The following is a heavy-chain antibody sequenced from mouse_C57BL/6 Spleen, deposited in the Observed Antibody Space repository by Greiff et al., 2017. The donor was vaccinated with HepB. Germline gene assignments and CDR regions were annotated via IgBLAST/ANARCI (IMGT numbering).Heavy chain of an antibody. CDR1: GFSFTSYA. CDR3: ARGYCYYGSSCAMDY. CDR2: IWTGGGT. J-gene: IGHJ4*01. Sequence: VMLVESGPGLVAPSQSLSITCTVSGFSFTSYAISWVRQPPGKGLEWLGVIWTGGGTNYNSALKSRLSISKDNSKSQVFLKMNSLQTDDTARYYCARGYCYYGSSCAMDYWGQGTSVTVSS. V-gene: IGHV2-9-1*01. D-gene: IGHD1-1*01.